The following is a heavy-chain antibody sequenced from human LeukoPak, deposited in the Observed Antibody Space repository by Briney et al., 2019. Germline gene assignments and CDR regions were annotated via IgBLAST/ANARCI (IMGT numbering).Heavy chain of an antibody. V-gene: IGHV4-38-2*02. Sequence: SETLSLTCTVSGYSISSGYYWGWIRQPPGKGLEWIGSIYHSGRTFYNPSLKSRVTISVDTSKNQFSLKLSSVTAADTAVYYCARSGEGSSGYYPWGQGTLVTVSS. CDR1: GYSISSGYY. J-gene: IGHJ5*02. CDR3: ARSGEGSSGYYP. CDR2: IYHSGRT. D-gene: IGHD3-22*01.